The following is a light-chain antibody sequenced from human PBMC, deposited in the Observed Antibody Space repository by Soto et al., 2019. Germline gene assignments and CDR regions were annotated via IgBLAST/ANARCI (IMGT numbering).Light chain of an antibody. J-gene: IGKJ4*01. CDR3: QQRTNWPLT. CDR1: QSISSH. V-gene: IGKV3-11*01. CDR2: DAS. Sequence: EIVLTQSPATLSLSPGERATLSCRASQSISSHLAWYQQKPGQAPRLLMYDASNRATGIPARFSGSGSGTYFTLTSSSLEPEDFAIYYCQQRTNWPLTFGGGTKVEIK.